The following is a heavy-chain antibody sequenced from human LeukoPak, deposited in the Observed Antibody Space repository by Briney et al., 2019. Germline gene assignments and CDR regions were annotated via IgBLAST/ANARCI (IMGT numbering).Heavy chain of an antibody. CDR1: GFTFSDFW. V-gene: IGHV3-7*01. Sequence: PGGSLRLSCAGSGFTFSDFWMTWVRQTPGKGLEWVSNIKGDGTEKNLVDSVKGRFTISRDNTENLLYLEMNSLRGDDTAIYYCVRESRPGGAMGLYHNLDYWGQGTLVAVSS. D-gene: IGHD1-1*01. J-gene: IGHJ4*02. CDR2: IKGDGTEK. CDR3: VRESRPGGAMGLYHNLDY.